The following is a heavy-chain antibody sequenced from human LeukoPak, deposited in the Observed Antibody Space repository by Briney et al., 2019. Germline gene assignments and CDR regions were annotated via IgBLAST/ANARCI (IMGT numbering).Heavy chain of an antibody. Sequence: GRSLRLSCAASGFTFSSYGMHRVRQAPGKGLEWVAVISYDGSNKYYADSVKGRFTISRDSSKNTLYLQMNSLRAEDTAVYYCAKDRTDTARDGMDVWGKGTTVTVSS. D-gene: IGHD5-18*01. V-gene: IGHV3-30*18. J-gene: IGHJ6*04. CDR1: GFTFSSYG. CDR2: ISYDGSNK. CDR3: AKDRTDTARDGMDV.